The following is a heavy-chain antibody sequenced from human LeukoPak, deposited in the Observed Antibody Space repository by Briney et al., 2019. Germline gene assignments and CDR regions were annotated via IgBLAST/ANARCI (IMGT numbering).Heavy chain of an antibody. J-gene: IGHJ4*02. CDR3: AKADSSSSRRPFAY. Sequence: QPGGSLRLSCAASGFTFSNYGLHWVRQAPGKGLEWVALISYDGRSNKYYADSVKGRFTISRDNSKNTLFLQMNFLRADDTAVYYCAKADSSSSRRPFAYWGQGNLVTVSS. CDR2: ISYDGRSNK. CDR1: GFTFSNYG. D-gene: IGHD6-6*01. V-gene: IGHV3-30*18.